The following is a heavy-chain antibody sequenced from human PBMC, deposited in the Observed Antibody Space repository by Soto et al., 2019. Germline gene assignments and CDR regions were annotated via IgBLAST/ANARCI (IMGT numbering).Heavy chain of an antibody. CDR2: IDPSDSYT. CDR3: ARHIAAAVYYYGMDV. CDR1: GSSFTSYW. V-gene: IGHV5-10-1*01. D-gene: IGHD6-13*01. Sequence: GESLKISCTGSGSSFTSYWISWVRQMPGKGLEWMGRIDPSDSYTNYSPSFQGHVTISADKSISTAYLQWSSLKASDTAMYYCARHIAAAVYYYGMDVWGQGATVTVSS. J-gene: IGHJ6*02.